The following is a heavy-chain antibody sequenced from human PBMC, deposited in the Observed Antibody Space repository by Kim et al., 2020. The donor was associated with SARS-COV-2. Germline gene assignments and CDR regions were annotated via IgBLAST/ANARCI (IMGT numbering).Heavy chain of an antibody. J-gene: IGHJ1*01. Sequence: GGSLRLSCAASGFTFSSYAMHWVRQAPGKGLEWVAVISYDGSNKYYADSVKGRFTISRDNSKNTLYLQMNSLRAEDTAVYYCARAPEAVAGTSAQYFQHWGQGTLVTVSS. CDR1: GFTFSSYA. D-gene: IGHD6-19*01. CDR2: ISYDGSNK. V-gene: IGHV3-30*04. CDR3: ARAPEAVAGTSAQYFQH.